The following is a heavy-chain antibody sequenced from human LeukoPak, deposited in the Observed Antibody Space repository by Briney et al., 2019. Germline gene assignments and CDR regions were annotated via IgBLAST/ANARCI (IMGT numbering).Heavy chain of an antibody. CDR3: ASTTRGGTYYYYMDV. D-gene: IGHD1-1*01. V-gene: IGHV3-23*01. J-gene: IGHJ6*03. CDR2: ISGSGGST. CDR1: GFTFSSYA. Sequence: GGSLRLSCAASGFTFSSYAMSWVRQAPGKGLEWVSAISGSGGSTYYADSVKGRFTVSRDNSKNTLYLQMNSLRAEDTAVYYCASTTRGGTYYYYMDVWGKGTTVTISS.